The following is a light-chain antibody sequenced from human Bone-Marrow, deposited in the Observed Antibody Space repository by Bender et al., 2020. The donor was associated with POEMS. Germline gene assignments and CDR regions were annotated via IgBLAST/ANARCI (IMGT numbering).Light chain of an antibody. CDR2: ADD. Sequence: SYVLTQPPSVSVAPGQTARITCGGDNIGAKSVEWYQQQPGQAPVLVVYADDDRPSGIPDRFSGSSSGTTVTLTISGVQAEDEADYYCQSADSSGTYPVVFGGGTKLTVL. CDR3: QSADSSGTYPVV. CDR1: NIGAKS. V-gene: IGLV3-25*03. J-gene: IGLJ2*01.